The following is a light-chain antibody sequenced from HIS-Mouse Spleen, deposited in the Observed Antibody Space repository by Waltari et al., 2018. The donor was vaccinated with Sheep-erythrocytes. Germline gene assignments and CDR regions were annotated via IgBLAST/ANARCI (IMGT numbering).Light chain of an antibody. CDR3: CSYAGSSTPWV. V-gene: IGLV2-23*01. Sequence: QSALTQPASVSGSPGQSITISCTGTSSDVGSYNLVSWYQQHPGKAPKLMIYEGSKRPLGVSKRFSGSKSGNTASLKISGLQAEDEADYYCCSYAGSSTPWVFGGGTKLTVL. CDR2: EGS. J-gene: IGLJ3*02. CDR1: SSDVGSYNL.